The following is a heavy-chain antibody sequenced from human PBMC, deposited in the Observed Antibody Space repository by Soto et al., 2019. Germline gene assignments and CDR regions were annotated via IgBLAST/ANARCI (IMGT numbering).Heavy chain of an antibody. CDR3: AAYPYYYDSSGYLT. CDR2: ISYDGSNK. CDR1: GFTFSSYG. V-gene: IGHV3-30*03. D-gene: IGHD3-22*01. Sequence: GGFLRLSCAASGFTFSSYGMHWVRQAPGKGLEWVAVISYDGSNKYYADSVKGRFTISRDNSKNTLYLQMNSLRAEDTAVYYCAAYPYYYDSSGYLTWGQGTLVTVSS. J-gene: IGHJ5*02.